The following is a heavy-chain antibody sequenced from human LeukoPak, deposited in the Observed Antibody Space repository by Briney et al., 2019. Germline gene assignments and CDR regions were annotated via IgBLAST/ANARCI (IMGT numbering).Heavy chain of an antibody. CDR2: ISGSGGST. CDR1: GFTFSSYG. Sequence: PGGSLRLSCAASGFTFSSYGMSWVRQAPGKGLEWVSAISGSGGSTYYADSVKGRFTISRDNSKNTLYLQMNSLRAEDTAVYYCASGGEVVVVVAATATPFDYWGQGTLVTVSS. J-gene: IGHJ4*02. V-gene: IGHV3-23*01. CDR3: ASGGEVVVVVAATATPFDY. D-gene: IGHD2-15*01.